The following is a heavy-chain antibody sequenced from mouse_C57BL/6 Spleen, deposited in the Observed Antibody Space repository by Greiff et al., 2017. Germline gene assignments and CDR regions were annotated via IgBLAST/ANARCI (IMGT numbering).Heavy chain of an antibody. CDR1: GYAFSSYW. J-gene: IGHJ4*01. D-gene: IGHD1-1*01. CDR3: ARHGSSYGDY. CDR2: IYPGDGDT. Sequence: VKLQESGAELVKPGASVKISCKASGYAFSSYWMNWVKQRPGKGLKWIGQIYPGDGDTNYNGKFKGKATLTADKSSSTAYMQLSSLTSEDSAVYFCARHGSSYGDYWGQGTSVTVSS. V-gene: IGHV1-80*01.